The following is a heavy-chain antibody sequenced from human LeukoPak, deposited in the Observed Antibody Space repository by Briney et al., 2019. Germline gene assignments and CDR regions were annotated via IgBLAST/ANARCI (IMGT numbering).Heavy chain of an antibody. Sequence: GGSLRLSCSASGFTFRNYGMHWVRQAPGKGLEYVSTISSYGGSTYYADLVKGRFTISRDNSKNTLYLQMSSLRAEDSAVYYCVKDLYSYSFDYWGQGTLVTVSS. CDR2: ISSYGGST. D-gene: IGHD2-8*01. CDR1: GFTFRNYG. CDR3: VKDLYSYSFDY. V-gene: IGHV3-64D*09. J-gene: IGHJ4*02.